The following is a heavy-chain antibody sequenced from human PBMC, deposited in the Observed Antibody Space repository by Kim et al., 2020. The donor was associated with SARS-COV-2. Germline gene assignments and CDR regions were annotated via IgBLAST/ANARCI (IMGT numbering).Heavy chain of an antibody. J-gene: IGHJ4*02. V-gene: IGHV4-39*01. Sequence: YHNPSLKSRVTISVDTSKNQFSLKLSSVTAADTAVYYCARQQWLMGPFDYWGQGTLVTVSS. CDR3: ARQQWLMGPFDY. D-gene: IGHD6-19*01.